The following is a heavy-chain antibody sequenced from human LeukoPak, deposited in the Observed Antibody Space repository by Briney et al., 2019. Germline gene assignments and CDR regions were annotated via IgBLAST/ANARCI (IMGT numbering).Heavy chain of an antibody. CDR3: AKKEEVLWFGELLYGGFDY. D-gene: IGHD3-10*01. J-gene: IGHJ4*02. V-gene: IGHV3-23*01. CDR2: ISGSGGST. CDR1: GFTFSSYA. Sequence: GGSLRLSCAASGFTFSSYAMSWVRQAPGNGLEWVSAISGSGGSTYYADSVKGRFTISRDNSKNTLYLQMNSLRAEDTAVYYCAKKEEVLWFGELLYGGFDYWGQGTLVTVSS.